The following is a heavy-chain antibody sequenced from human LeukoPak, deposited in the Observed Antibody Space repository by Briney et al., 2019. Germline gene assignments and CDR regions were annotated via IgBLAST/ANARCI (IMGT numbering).Heavy chain of an antibody. CDR3: ASIHVDTAMVGYYGMDV. CDR1: GYTFTSYG. D-gene: IGHD5-18*01. CDR2: ISAYNGNT. V-gene: IGHV1-18*01. Sequence: ASVKVSCKASGYTFTSYGMSWVRQAPGQGLEWMGWISAYNGNTNYAQKLQGRVTMTTDTSTSTAYMELRSLRSDDTAVYYCASIHVDTAMVGYYGMDVWGQGTTVTVSS. J-gene: IGHJ6*02.